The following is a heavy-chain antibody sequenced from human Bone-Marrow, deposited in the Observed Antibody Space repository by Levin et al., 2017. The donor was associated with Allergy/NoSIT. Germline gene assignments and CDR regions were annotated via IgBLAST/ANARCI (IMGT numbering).Heavy chain of an antibody. CDR2: ILYNGGHK. CDR3: ARADPGYNYGYHYFDS. CDR1: GFSFSNYA. J-gene: IGHJ4*02. V-gene: IGHV3-30-3*01. D-gene: IGHD5-18*01. Sequence: GESLKISCATSGFSFSNYAMHWVRQAPGKGLEWVAGILYNGGHKFYADSVKGRFTISRDNSKDTVYLHMNSLTTADTSVYYCARADPGYNYGYHYFDSWGQGTLVTVSS.